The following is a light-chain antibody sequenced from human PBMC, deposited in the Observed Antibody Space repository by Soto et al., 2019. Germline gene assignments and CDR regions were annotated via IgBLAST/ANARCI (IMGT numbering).Light chain of an antibody. CDR1: TSDVGLYNY. J-gene: IGLJ3*02. Sequence: QSALTQPASVSGSPGQSITISCTGTTSDVGLYNYVSWYQQHPGKAPKLMISEVSNRPSGVPDRFSGSKSGNTASLTVSGLQAEDEADYYCSSYAGSNNLVFGGGTKLTVL. CDR3: SSYAGSNNLV. V-gene: IGLV2-8*01. CDR2: EVS.